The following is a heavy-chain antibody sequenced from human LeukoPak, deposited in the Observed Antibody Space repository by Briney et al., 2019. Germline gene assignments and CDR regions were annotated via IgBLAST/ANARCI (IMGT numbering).Heavy chain of an antibody. CDR2: ISYDGSNK. V-gene: IGHV3-30-3*01. J-gene: IGHJ3*02. CDR3: ARVDDLDAFDI. CDR1: GFTFSSYA. D-gene: IGHD2-2*03. Sequence: GGSLRLSCAASGFTFSSYAMHWVRQAPGKGLEWVAVISYDGSNKYYADSVKGRFTISRDNSKNTRYLQMNSLRPEDTAIYYCARVDDLDAFDIWGQGTMVTVSS.